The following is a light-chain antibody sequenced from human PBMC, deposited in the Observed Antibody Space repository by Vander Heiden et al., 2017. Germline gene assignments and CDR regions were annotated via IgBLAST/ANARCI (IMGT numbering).Light chain of an antibody. Sequence: EIVMTQSPGIVSLSPGESATLSCRASQTVRSPLAWYQQKPGQAPRLLIYDASTWATGVPARFSGSGSGTDFTLTISSLQSEDFAVYYCQQYYNWWTFGQGTKVELK. V-gene: IGKV3-15*01. CDR3: QQYYNWWT. CDR2: DAS. J-gene: IGKJ1*01. CDR1: QTVRSP.